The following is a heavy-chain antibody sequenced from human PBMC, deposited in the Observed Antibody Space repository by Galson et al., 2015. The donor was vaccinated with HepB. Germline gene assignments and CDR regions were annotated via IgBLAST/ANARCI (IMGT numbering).Heavy chain of an antibody. V-gene: IGHV3-30*18. J-gene: IGHJ4*02. CDR2: SSYDGSKK. Sequence: SLRLSCAASGFTFSSHGIHWVRQAPGKGLEWVAASSYDGSKKYYADSVKGRFTISRDNSKNTLYLQMNSLRVEDTAMYYCAKELWSGGVVQTEYYFDYWGQGTLVTVSS. CDR1: GFTFSSHG. CDR3: AKELWSGGVVQTEYYFDY. D-gene: IGHD3-10*01.